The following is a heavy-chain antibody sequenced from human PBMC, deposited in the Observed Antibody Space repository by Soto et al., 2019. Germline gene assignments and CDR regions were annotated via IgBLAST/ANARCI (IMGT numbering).Heavy chain of an antibody. J-gene: IGHJ4*02. Sequence: EVQLLESGGGLVQPGGSLRLSCAASGLTFSSYGMSWVRQAPGKGLEWVSAISSSGGSAYYADSVKGRFTISRDNSKNTLYLQMNSLSAEDTAVYYCARGAPSPSYWGQGTLVTVSS. CDR3: ARGAPSPSY. CDR2: ISSSGGSA. V-gene: IGHV3-23*01. CDR1: GLTFSSYG.